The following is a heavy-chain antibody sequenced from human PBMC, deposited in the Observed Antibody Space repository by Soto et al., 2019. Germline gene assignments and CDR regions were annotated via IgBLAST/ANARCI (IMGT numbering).Heavy chain of an antibody. J-gene: IGHJ6*02. D-gene: IGHD4-4*01. CDR1: GGSISSGGYY. CDR2: IYYSGST. V-gene: IGHV4-31*03. CDR3: ARGRDRRSRTVKNYYYYGMDV. Sequence: PSETLSLTCTVSGGSISSGGYYWSWIRQHPGKGLEWIGYIYYSGSTYYNPSLKSRVTISVDTSKNQFSLKLSSVTAADTDVYYCARGRDRRSRTVKNYYYYGMDVRGQGTTVTVSS.